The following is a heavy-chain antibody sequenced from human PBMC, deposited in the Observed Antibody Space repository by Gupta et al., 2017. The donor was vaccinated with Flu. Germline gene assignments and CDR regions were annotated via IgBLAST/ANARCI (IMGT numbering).Heavy chain of an antibody. D-gene: IGHD1-1*01. J-gene: IGHJ4*02. V-gene: IGHV3-30*18. CDR3: AKDSVPTAAPFDY. CDR2: ISYDGSNK. Sequence: VAVISYDGSNKYYVDSVKGRFTISRDNSKNTMYLQMNSLRAEDTAVYYCAKDSVPTAAPFDYWGQGTLVTVSS.